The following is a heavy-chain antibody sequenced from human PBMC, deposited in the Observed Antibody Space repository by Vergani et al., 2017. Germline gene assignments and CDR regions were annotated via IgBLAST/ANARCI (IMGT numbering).Heavy chain of an antibody. J-gene: IGHJ4*02. V-gene: IGHV3-23*01. D-gene: IGHD2/OR15-2a*01. CDR1: GFTFSNSA. CDR2: ISGHGDRT. CDR3: AREERSNTSPFVGD. Sequence: EVHLLESGGGQVEAGGSLRLSCVASGFTFSNSAMSWVRQTSWKGLEWVSAISGHGDRTYYADSVKGRFTISRDNSKNTVYLQMNSLKAEDRATYYCAREERSNTSPFVGDWGQGTLVTV.